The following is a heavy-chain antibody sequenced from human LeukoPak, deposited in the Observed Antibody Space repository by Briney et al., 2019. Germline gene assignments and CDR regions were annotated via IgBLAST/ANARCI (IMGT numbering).Heavy chain of an antibody. CDR1: GFTFSSYA. CDR3: AKLAHGWYDFTYFDY. V-gene: IGHV3-23*01. J-gene: IGHJ4*02. Sequence: GGSLRLSCAASGFTFSSYAMSWVRQAPGKGLELVAAISGSGDNTHSADSVKGRFTISRDNSKNTLYLEMNSLRAEDTAIYDCAKLAHGWYDFTYFDYWGQGTLVTVSS. CDR2: ISGSGDNT. D-gene: IGHD6-19*01.